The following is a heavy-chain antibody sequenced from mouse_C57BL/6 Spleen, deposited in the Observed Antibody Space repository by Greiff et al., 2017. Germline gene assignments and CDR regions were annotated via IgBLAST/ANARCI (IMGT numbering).Heavy chain of an antibody. Sequence: EVQLQESGAELVRPGASVKLSCTASGFNIKDDYMQWVKQRPEQGLEWIGWIDPENGDTEYATKFQGKATITADTSSNTAYLQLSSLTSEDTAVYYCTTSYYGNIDDGGQGTTLTVYS. J-gene: IGHJ2*01. CDR2: IDPENGDT. CDR1: GFNIKDDY. CDR3: TTSYYGNIDD. D-gene: IGHD2-10*01. V-gene: IGHV14-4*01.